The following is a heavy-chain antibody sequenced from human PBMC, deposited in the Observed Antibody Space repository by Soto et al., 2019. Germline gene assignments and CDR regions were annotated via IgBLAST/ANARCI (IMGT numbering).Heavy chain of an antibody. J-gene: IGHJ6*02. CDR3: ARVRYCDSSTCYRLHYYYYDAMDV. D-gene: IGHD2-2*02. CDR2: MNPNSGNT. V-gene: IGHV1-8*01. Sequence: QVQLVQSGAEVNKPGASVKVSCKTSGYTFTSYDINWVRQATGQGLEWMGWMNPNSGNTDYAQKFQGRVTLTRNTSINTAYMELSSLRSEDTAVYYCARVRYCDSSTCYRLHYYYYDAMDVWGQGTTVTVSS. CDR1: GYTFTSYD.